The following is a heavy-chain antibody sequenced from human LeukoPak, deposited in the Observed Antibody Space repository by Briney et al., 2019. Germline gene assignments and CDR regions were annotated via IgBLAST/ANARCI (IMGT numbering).Heavy chain of an antibody. J-gene: IGHJ5*02. CDR3: ARGPSSGNWFDP. D-gene: IGHD6-19*01. CDR1: GYTFTSYD. V-gene: IGHV1-8*01. CDR2: MNPNSGNT. Sequence: GASVKVSCKASGYTFTSYDINWVRQGTGQGLEWMGWMNPNSGNTGYAQKFQGRVTMTRNTSISTAYMELSSLRSEDTAVYYCARGPSSGNWFDPWGQGTLVTVSS.